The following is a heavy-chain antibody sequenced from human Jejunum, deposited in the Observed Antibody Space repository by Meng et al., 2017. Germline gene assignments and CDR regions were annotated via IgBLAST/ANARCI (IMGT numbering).Heavy chain of an antibody. CDR1: GGSIGSDNW. D-gene: IGHD6-6*01. V-gene: IGHV4-4*02. Sequence: QVQVQESGPGLVKPSGTLSLTRAVSGGSIGSDNWWNWVRQPPGKGLEWIGEIYHSGSTNYNPSLKSRVTILVDKSKNQFSLKLTSVTAADTAVYYCASGQLVMGFDSWGQGTLVTVSS. J-gene: IGHJ4*02. CDR3: ASGQLVMGFDS. CDR2: IYHSGST.